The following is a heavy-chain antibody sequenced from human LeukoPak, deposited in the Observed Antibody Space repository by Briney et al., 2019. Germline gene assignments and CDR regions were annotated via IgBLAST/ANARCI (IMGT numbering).Heavy chain of an antibody. CDR2: VDPEDGET. D-gene: IGHD3-16*02. Sequence: ASVKVSCKVSGYTFTDYYMHWVQQAPGKGLEWMGLVDPEDGETIYAEKFQGRVTITADTSTDTAYMKLSSLRSEDTAVYYCATIGTDYVWGSYPRWGQGTLVTVSS. CDR3: ATIGTDYVWGSYPR. V-gene: IGHV1-69-2*01. CDR1: GYTFTDYY. J-gene: IGHJ4*02.